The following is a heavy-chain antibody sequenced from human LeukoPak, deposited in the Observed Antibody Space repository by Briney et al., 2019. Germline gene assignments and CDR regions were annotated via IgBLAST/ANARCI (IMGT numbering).Heavy chain of an antibody. J-gene: IGHJ3*02. V-gene: IGHV4-39*02. D-gene: IGHD4-23*01. CDR3: ARDYGGNFGGDAFDI. Sequence: KPSETLSLTCTVSGGSISSSSYYWGWIRQPPGKGLERIGSIYYSGSTYYNPSLKSRVTISVDTSKNQFSLKLSSVTAADTAVYYCARDYGGNFGGDAFDIWGQGTMVTVSS. CDR1: GGSISSSSYY. CDR2: IYYSGST.